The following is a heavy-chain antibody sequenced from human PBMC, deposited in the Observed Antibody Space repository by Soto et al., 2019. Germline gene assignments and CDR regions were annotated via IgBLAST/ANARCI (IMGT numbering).Heavy chain of an antibody. J-gene: IGHJ4*02. D-gene: IGHD2-15*01. CDR2: ISYDGSNK. CDR1: GFTFSSYA. CDR3: ARAGDIVVVVAVFDY. V-gene: IGHV3-30-3*01. Sequence: PGGSLRLSCAASGFTFSSYAMHWVRQAPGKGLEWVAVISYDGSNKYYADSVKGRFTISRDNSKNTLYLQMNSLRAEDTAVYYCARAGDIVVVVAVFDYWGQGTLVTVSS.